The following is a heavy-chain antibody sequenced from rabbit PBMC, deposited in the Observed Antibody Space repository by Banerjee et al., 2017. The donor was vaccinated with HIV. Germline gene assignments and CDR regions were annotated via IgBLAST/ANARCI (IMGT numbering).Heavy chain of an antibody. Sequence: QSLEESGGDLVKPGASLTLTCTASGFSFGSACWIYWVRQAPGKGLEWIGCIYIGSGSTYYASWAKGRFTISKTSSTTVTLQMTSLTAADTATYFCARDGYGGDGRLWGPGTLVTVS. CDR3: ARDGYGGDGRL. D-gene: IGHD4-2*01. CDR1: GFSFGSACW. V-gene: IGHV1S40*01. J-gene: IGHJ4*01. CDR2: IYIGSGST.